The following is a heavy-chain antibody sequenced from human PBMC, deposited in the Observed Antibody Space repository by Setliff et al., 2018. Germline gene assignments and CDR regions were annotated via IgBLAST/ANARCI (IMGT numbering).Heavy chain of an antibody. CDR2: MNPSGST. J-gene: IGHJ4*02. D-gene: IGHD3-22*01. Sequence: SETLSLTCAVSGGSLNSGSYYWSWIRQPPGKGLEWIGEMNPSGSTNYNPSLKSRVTFSVDTSKNQFSLKLTSVTAADTAVYYCRVWVTMIEMESWGQGTLVTVSS. CDR1: GGSLNSGSYY. V-gene: IGHV4-34*01. CDR3: RVWVTMIEMES.